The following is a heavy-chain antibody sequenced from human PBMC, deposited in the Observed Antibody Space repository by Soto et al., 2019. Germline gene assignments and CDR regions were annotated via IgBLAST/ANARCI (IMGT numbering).Heavy chain of an antibody. CDR3: EKAPQAGRPYYYGMDV. CDR1: GFTWDDYA. V-gene: IGHV3-9*01. CDR2: SSWNSGSI. J-gene: IGHJ6*02. Sequence: EVQLGESGGGLVQPGRSLRLSCAASGFTWDDYAMRWGRQAPGKRLEWVSGSSWNSGSIGYADSVKGRFTISRDKDKNPRNLQMNSLRAEDTALYYDEKAPQAGRPYYYGMDVWVQGTTVTDSS. D-gene: IGHD6-6*01.